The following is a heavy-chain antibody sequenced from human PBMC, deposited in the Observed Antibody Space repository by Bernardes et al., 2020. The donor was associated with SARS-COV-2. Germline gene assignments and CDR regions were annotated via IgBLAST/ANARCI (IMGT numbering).Heavy chain of an antibody. CDR3: ARDGVAYCSSTSCKDAFDI. J-gene: IGHJ3*02. D-gene: IGHD2-2*01. Sequence: ASVKVSCKASGYTFTGYYMHWVRQAPGQGLEWMGWINPNSGGTNYAQKFQGRVTMTRDTSISTAYMELSRLRSDDTAVYYCARDGVAYCSSTSCKDAFDIWGQGTMVTVSS. CDR1: GYTFTGYY. CDR2: INPNSGGT. V-gene: IGHV1-2*02.